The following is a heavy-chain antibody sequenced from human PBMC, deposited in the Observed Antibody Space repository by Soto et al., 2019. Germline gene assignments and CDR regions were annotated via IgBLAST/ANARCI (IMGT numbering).Heavy chain of an antibody. J-gene: IGHJ3*01. CDR1: GFFISSGNY. CDR2: IFHGGNT. Sequence: SETLSLTCAVSGFFISSGNYWGWIRKPPGKGLEWIGSIFHGGNTYYNPSLKSRVTISVDMSKNQFSLKLNSVTTADTAVYYCARARWYDAFDVWGQGTVVTVSS. CDR3: ARARWYDAFDV. D-gene: IGHD2-15*01. V-gene: IGHV4-38-2*01.